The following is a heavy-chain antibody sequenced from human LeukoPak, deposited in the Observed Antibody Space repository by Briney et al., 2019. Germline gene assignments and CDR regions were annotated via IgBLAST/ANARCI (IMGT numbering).Heavy chain of an antibody. J-gene: IGHJ4*02. CDR3: ARHVDPGIAAHPFDY. CDR2: IYCSGST. D-gene: IGHD6-6*01. V-gene: IGHV4-39*01. CDR1: GGSISSSSYY. Sequence: SETLSLTCTVSGGSISSSSYYWGWIRQPPGKGLEWIGSIYCSGSTYYNPSLKSRVTISVDTSKNQFSLKLSSVTAADTAVYYCARHVDPGIAAHPFDYWGQGTLVTVSS.